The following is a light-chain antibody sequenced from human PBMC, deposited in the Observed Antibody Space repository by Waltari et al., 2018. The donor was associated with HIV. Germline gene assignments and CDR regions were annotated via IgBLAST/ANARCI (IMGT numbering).Light chain of an antibody. Sequence: DIQLTQSPSSMSASVGDRVTITCRASQAISSNLAWYQQKPGQAPTLLIYAASSLPSGVPSRFSGSGSGTEFTLTIRSLQPEDFATYYCQHLNSYPPFTFGPGTTVD. CDR1: QAISSN. CDR2: AAS. CDR3: QHLNSYPPFT. V-gene: IGKV1-9*01. J-gene: IGKJ3*01.